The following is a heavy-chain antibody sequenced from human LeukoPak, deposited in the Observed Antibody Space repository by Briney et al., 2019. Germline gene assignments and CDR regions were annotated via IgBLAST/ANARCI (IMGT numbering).Heavy chain of an antibody. Sequence: SQTLSLTCAISGDSVSSNSAAWNWIRQSPSRGLEWLGRTYYRSKWYNGYAVSVKSRITINPDTSKNQFSLQLNSVTPEDTAVYYCARERYSSGWYSGYYYYGMDVWGKGTTVTVSS. D-gene: IGHD6-19*01. J-gene: IGHJ6*04. CDR3: ARERYSSGWYSGYYYYGMDV. CDR2: TYYRSKWYN. CDR1: GDSVSSNSAA. V-gene: IGHV6-1*01.